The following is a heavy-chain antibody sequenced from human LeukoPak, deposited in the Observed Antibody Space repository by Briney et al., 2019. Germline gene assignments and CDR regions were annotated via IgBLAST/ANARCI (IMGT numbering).Heavy chain of an antibody. D-gene: IGHD2-2*01. V-gene: IGHV4-4*07. CDR2: IYTSGST. J-gene: IGHJ6*02. CDR3: ARGVVPAAGYYYYYGMDV. Sequence: PSETLSLTCTVSGGSISSYYWSWIRQPAGKGLEWTGRIYTSGSTNYNPSLKSRVTMSVDTSKNQFSLKLSSVTAADTAVYYCARGVVPAAGYYYYYGMDVWGQGTTVTVSS. CDR1: GGSISSYY.